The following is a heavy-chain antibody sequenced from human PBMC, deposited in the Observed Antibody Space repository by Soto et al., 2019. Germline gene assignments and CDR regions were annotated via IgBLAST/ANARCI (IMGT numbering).Heavy chain of an antibody. Sequence: GGSLRISGEGSGFTFSSYWMHWVRQAPGKGLVWVSRINSDGSSTSYADSVKGRFTISRDNAKNTLYLQMNSLRAEDTAVYYCARDRRSYFDYWGQGTLVTVSS. CDR1: GFTFSSYW. CDR2: INSDGSST. J-gene: IGHJ4*02. V-gene: IGHV3-74*01. CDR3: ARDRRSYFDY.